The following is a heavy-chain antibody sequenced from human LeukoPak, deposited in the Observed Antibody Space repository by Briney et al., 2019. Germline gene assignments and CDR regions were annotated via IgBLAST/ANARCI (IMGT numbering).Heavy chain of an antibody. Sequence: PGGSLRLPCAASGYRFSPYWMSWVRQTPGKGLEWVASISDGGRATYYGDSVRGRFTISRDDARNSLFLQMNGLRADDTAVYYCTRENYVPDSWGQGTLVTVSS. CDR2: ISDGGRAT. V-gene: IGHV3-7*03. CDR3: TRENYVPDS. CDR1: GYRFSPYW. D-gene: IGHD3-10*02. J-gene: IGHJ5*02.